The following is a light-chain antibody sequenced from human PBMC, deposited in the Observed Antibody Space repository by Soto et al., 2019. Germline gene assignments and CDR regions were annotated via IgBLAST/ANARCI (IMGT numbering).Light chain of an antibody. J-gene: IGKJ1*01. CDR2: AAS. V-gene: IGKV1-17*01. CDR3: IKHHSHKWN. Sequence: QITQGPSSLSASVGDIVPITCRASQGIRNDLGWYQQKPGKAPKRLIYAASSLQSGVPSRFSGSGSGTELTITISSTPPEDSAPSYCIKHHSHKWNFRQGNNVDIK. CDR1: QGIRND.